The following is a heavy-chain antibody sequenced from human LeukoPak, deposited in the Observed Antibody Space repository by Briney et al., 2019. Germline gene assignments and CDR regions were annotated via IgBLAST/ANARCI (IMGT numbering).Heavy chain of an antibody. J-gene: IGHJ4*02. D-gene: IGHD3/OR15-3a*01. CDR3: ARQTGSGLFILP. CDR2: IYYSGNT. CDR1: GGSIFSSNSY. V-gene: IGHV4-39*01. Sequence: SETLSLTCTVSGGSIFSSNSYWGWIRQPPGKGLEWIGSIYYSGNTYYNASLKSQVSISIDTSKNQFSLRLTSVTAADTAVYYCARQTGSGLFILPGGQGTLVTVSS.